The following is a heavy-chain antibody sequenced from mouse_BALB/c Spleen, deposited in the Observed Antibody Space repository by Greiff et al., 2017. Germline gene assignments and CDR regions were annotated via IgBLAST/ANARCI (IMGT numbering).Heavy chain of an antibody. V-gene: IGHV5-6*01. CDR1: GFPFSSYG. J-gene: IGHJ4*01. D-gene: IGHD2-1*01. CDR3: ARQEYGNYPYYAMDY. CDR2: ISSGGSYT. Sequence: EVQVVESGGALLKPGGSLKLSCAASGFPFSSYGMSWVRQTPDKRLEWVATISSGGSYTYYPDSVKGRFTISRDNAKNTLYLQMSSLKSEDTAMYYCARQEYGNYPYYAMDYWGQGTSVTVSS.